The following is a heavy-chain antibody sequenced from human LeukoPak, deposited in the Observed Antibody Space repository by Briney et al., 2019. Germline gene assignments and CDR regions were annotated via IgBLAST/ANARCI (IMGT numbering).Heavy chain of an antibody. D-gene: IGHD7-27*01. Sequence: GGSLRLSCVASGFSFGTHWMAWVRQPPGAGPEWVANIKQDETETYYADAVRGRFSITRENAKNSLYLQMDNLRGEDTAVYYCARDSGDRPQAVGYFFDYWGQGSLVTVSS. J-gene: IGHJ4*02. CDR1: GFSFGTHW. CDR2: IKQDETET. V-gene: IGHV3-7*01. CDR3: ARDSGDRPQAVGYFFDY.